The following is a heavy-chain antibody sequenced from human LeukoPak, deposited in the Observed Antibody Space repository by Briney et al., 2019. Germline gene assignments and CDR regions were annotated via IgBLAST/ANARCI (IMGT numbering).Heavy chain of an antibody. CDR3: AGVTTLSAALDC. CDR2: IYYSGST. V-gene: IGHV4-39*07. Sequence: PSETLSLTCTVSGASTSSSSYYWGWIRQPPGKGLEWIGSIYYSGSTYYNPSLKSRVTISVHTSNNQFSLKLSSVTAADTALYYCAGVTTLSAALDCWGQGTLVTVSS. D-gene: IGHD3-3*01. CDR1: GASTSSSSYY. J-gene: IGHJ4*02.